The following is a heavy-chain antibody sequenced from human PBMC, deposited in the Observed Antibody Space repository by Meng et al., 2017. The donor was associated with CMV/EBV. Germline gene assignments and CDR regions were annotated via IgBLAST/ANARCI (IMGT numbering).Heavy chain of an antibody. J-gene: IGHJ3*02. V-gene: IGHV1-46*01. Sequence: ASVKVSCKASGYTLTRYYIHWVRRAPGQGLEWMGIINPTGDIATFAQGFQGRVTLTRDTSTSTVYMELRSLRFDDTAVYYCARDSSEQAGNTMIIVAYAALDIWGQGTMVTVSS. D-gene: IGHD3-22*01. CDR2: INPTGDIA. CDR3: ARDSSEQAGNTMIIVAYAALDI. CDR1: GYTLTRYY.